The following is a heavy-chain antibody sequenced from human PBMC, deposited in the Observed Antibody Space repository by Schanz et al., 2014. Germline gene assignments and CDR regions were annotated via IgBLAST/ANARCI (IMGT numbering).Heavy chain of an antibody. CDR2: ISYDGSNK. CDR3: ARDRGYCSGGSCLTFDY. V-gene: IGHV3-30-3*01. Sequence: VQLLESGGGLVRPGGSLRLSCAASGFTFSNYAMSWVRQAPGQGLEWVAVISYDGSNKYYADSVKGRFTISRDNSKNTLYLQMNTLRAEDTAVYYCARDRGYCSGGSCLTFDYWGQGTLVTVSS. D-gene: IGHD2-15*01. J-gene: IGHJ4*02. CDR1: GFTFSNYA.